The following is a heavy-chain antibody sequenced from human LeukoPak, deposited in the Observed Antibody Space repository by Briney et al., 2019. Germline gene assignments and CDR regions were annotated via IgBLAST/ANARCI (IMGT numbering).Heavy chain of an antibody. CDR2: IIPIFGTA. CDR3: ARGVYCGGDCYSAFDY. D-gene: IGHD2-21*02. V-gene: IGHV1-69*13. J-gene: IGHJ4*02. Sequence: GASVKVSCKASGGTFSSYAISWVRQAPGQGLEWMGGIIPIFGTANYAQKFQGRVTITADESTSTAYMELSGLRSEDTAVYYCARGVYCGGDCYSAFDYWGQGTLVTVSS. CDR1: GGTFSSYA.